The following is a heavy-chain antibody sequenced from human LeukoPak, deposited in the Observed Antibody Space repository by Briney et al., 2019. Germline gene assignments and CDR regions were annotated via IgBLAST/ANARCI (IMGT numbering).Heavy chain of an antibody. D-gene: IGHD3-22*01. V-gene: IGHV4-61*01. Sequence: SSETLSLTCTVSGGSVSSGSYYWRWIRQPPGKGLEWIGYIYYSGSTNYNPSLKSRVTISVDTSKNQFSLKLSSVTAADTAVYYCARSITYYYDSSGYYYDYFDYWGQGTLVTVSS. CDR2: IYYSGST. CDR3: ARSITYYYDSSGYYYDYFDY. J-gene: IGHJ4*02. CDR1: GGSVSSGSYY.